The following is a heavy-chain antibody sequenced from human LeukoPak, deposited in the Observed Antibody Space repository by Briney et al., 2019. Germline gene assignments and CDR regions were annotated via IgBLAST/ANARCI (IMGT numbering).Heavy chain of an antibody. Sequence: PGGSLRLSCAASGFTFSSFGMHWVRQAPGKGLEWVAVISYDGSHKYYADSVKGRFTISRDNSKNTLYLQMNSLRAEDTAVYYCARTYSSAWYSVDYWGQGTLVTVSS. D-gene: IGHD6-19*01. CDR1: GFTFSSFG. J-gene: IGHJ4*02. CDR3: ARTYSSAWYSVDY. CDR2: ISYDGSHK. V-gene: IGHV3-30*03.